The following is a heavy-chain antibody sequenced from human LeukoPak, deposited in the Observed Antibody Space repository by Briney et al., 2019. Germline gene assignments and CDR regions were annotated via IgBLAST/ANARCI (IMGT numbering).Heavy chain of an antibody. CDR3: ARGYQRPDY. J-gene: IGHJ4*02. V-gene: IGHV3-21*01. CDR2: ISSSSNNI. D-gene: IGHD2-2*01. Sequence: GGSLRLSCADSGYTFSTYTMNWVRQAPGKGLEWVSSISSSSNNINYADSVKGRFTISRDNAMSSVHLQMNSLRVEDTAVYYCARGYQRPDYWGQGTLITVSS. CDR1: GYTFSTYT.